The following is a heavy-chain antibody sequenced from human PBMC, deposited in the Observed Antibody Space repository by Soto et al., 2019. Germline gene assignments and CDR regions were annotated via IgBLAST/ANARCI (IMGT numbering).Heavy chain of an antibody. CDR2: INAGNGNT. CDR1: GYTFTSYA. Sequence: ASVKVSCKASGYTFTSYAMHWVRQAPGQRLEWMGWINAGNGNTKYSQKFQGRVTITRDTSASTAYMELSSLRSEDTAVYYCARGRSNMVSPRPTDPGFDYWGQGTLVNVSS. V-gene: IGHV1-3*01. CDR3: ARGRSNMVSPRPTDPGFDY. D-gene: IGHD3-10*01. J-gene: IGHJ4*02.